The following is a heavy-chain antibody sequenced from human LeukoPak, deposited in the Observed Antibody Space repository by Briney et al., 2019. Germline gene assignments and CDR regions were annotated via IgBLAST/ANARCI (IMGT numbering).Heavy chain of an antibody. J-gene: IGHJ6*02. CDR1: GGSISSYY. CDR2: IYYSGST. Sequence: SETLSLTCTVSGGSISSYYWSWIRQPPGKGLGWIGYIYYSGSTNYNPSLKSRVTISVDTSKNQFSLKLSSVTAADTAVYYCARGGIAAAGHYGMDVWGQGTTVTVSS. V-gene: IGHV4-59*01. CDR3: ARGGIAAAGHYGMDV. D-gene: IGHD6-13*01.